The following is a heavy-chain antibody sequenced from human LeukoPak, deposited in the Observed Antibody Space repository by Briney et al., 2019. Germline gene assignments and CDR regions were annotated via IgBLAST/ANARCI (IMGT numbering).Heavy chain of an antibody. Sequence: ASVTVSFMASGYTFTSYGISWVRQAPGQGREGMGWISAYNGNTNYLQKLQGRVTMPTDTSTSTAYMELRSLRSDDTAVYYCAREEDCSSTSCHNYFDYWGQGTLVTVSS. CDR2: ISAYNGNT. J-gene: IGHJ4*02. CDR3: AREEDCSSTSCHNYFDY. V-gene: IGHV1-18*01. D-gene: IGHD2-2*02. CDR1: GYTFTSYG.